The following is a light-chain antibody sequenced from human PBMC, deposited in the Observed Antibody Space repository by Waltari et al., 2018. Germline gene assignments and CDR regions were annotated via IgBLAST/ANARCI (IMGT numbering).Light chain of an antibody. Sequence: DIVMTQSPASLAVSLGERATIHCKSSQSVLDNSDNRNSLAWYQQKPGQPPELLIYWASTRESGVPDRFSGSGSGTDFTLTISSLQAEDVAVYYCQQYYTTPFTFGPGTRVDI. V-gene: IGKV4-1*01. J-gene: IGKJ3*01. CDR3: QQYYTTPFT. CDR2: WAS. CDR1: QSVLDNSDNRNS.